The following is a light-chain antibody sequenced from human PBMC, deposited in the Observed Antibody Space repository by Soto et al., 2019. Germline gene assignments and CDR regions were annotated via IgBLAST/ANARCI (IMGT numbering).Light chain of an antibody. CDR2: GNS. CDR1: SSNIGAGYD. J-gene: IGLJ2*01. Sequence: QSALTQPPSVSGARGQRVTISCTGSSSNIGAGYDVHWYQQLPGTAPKLLIYGNSNRPSGVPDRFSGSKSGTSASLAITGLQAEDEADYYCQSYDSSLSGCVVFGGGTQLTVL. CDR3: QSYDSSLSGCVV. V-gene: IGLV1-40*01.